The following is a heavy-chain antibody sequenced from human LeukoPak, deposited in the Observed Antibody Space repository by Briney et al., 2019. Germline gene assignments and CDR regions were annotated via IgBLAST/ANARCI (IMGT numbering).Heavy chain of an antibody. D-gene: IGHD2-15*01. V-gene: IGHV3-13*01. Sequence: PGGSLRLSCAASGFTFGSYDMHWVRQATGKGLEWVSAIGTAGDTYYPGSVKGRFTISRENAKNSLYLQMNSLRAGDTAVYYCARSLGLDCSGGSCYVYYFDYWGQGTLVTVSS. CDR1: GFTFGSYD. CDR2: IGTAGDT. CDR3: ARSLGLDCSGGSCYVYYFDY. J-gene: IGHJ4*02.